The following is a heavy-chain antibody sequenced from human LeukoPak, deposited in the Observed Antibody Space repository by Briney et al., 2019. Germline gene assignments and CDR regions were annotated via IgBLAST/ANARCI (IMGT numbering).Heavy chain of an antibody. V-gene: IGHV3-33*01. CDR1: GFTFGSYG. D-gene: IGHD6-19*01. CDR3: ARGYSSGWFDY. CDR2: IWYDGSNK. Sequence: GGSLRLSCAASGFTFGSYGMHWVRQAPGKGLEWVAVIWYDGSNKYYADSVKGRFTISRDNSKNTLYLQMNSLRAEDTAVYYCARGYSSGWFDYWGQGTLVTVSS. J-gene: IGHJ5*01.